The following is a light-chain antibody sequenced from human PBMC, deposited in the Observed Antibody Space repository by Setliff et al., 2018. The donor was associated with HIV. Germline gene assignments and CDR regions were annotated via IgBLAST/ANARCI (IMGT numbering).Light chain of an antibody. V-gene: IGLV2-11*01. J-gene: IGLJ1*01. CDR3: CSYEITHRFV. CDR2: DVS. CDR1: SSDVGGYDY. Sequence: QSVLTQPRSVSGSRGQSVTFSCTGASSDVGGYDYVSWYQQHPGKAPKLIIYDVSKRPSGVPARFSGFKSGNTASLTISGLKPEDEADYYCCSYEITHRFVFGTGTKV.